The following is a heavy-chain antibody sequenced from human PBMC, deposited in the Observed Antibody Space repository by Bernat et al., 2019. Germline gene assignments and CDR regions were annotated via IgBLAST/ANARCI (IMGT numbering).Heavy chain of an antibody. CDR2: LSYDGSNK. Sequence: QVQLVESGGGVVQPGRSLRLSCAASGFTFSSYGMHWVRQAPGKGLEWVAVLSYDGSNKYYADSVKGRFTISRDNSKNTLYLQMNSLRAEDTAVYYCAKVPQEMATIYYYYGMDVWGQGTTVTVSS. V-gene: IGHV3-30*18. D-gene: IGHD5-24*01. J-gene: IGHJ6*02. CDR3: AKVPQEMATIYYYYGMDV. CDR1: GFTFSSYG.